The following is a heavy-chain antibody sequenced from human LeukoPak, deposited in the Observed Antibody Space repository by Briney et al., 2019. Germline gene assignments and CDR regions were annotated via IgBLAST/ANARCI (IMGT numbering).Heavy chain of an antibody. D-gene: IGHD3-3*01. Sequence: SETLSLTCAVSGGFISSGGYSWSWIRQPPGKGLEWIGYIYHSGSTYYNPSLKSRVTISVDRSKNQFSLKLSSVTAADTAVYYCAAVGLRFLEWLPQVDYWGQGTLVTVSS. CDR1: GGFISSGGYS. CDR2: IYHSGST. CDR3: AAVGLRFLEWLPQVDY. V-gene: IGHV4-30-2*01. J-gene: IGHJ4*02.